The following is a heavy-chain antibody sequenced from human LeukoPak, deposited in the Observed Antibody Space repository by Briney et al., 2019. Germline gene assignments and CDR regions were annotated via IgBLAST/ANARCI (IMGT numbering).Heavy chain of an antibody. CDR1: GFTFSSYA. Sequence: GGSLRLSCAASGFTFSSYAMHWVRQAPGKGLEWVAVISYDGSNKYYADSVKGRFTISRDNSKNTLYLQMNSLRAEDTAVYYCAREELVVVVAAIDYWGQGTLVTVSS. J-gene: IGHJ4*02. V-gene: IGHV3-30*04. CDR3: AREELVVVVAAIDY. D-gene: IGHD2-15*01. CDR2: ISYDGSNK.